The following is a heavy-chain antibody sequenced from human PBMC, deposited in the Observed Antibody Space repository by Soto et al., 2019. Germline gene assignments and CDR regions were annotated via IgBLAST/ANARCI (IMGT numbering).Heavy chain of an antibody. J-gene: IGHJ6*02. V-gene: IGHV1-18*04. CDR3: AKGESPGIAAAGDYYYYGMDV. Sequence: ASVKVSCKASGYTFTSYGISWVRQAPGQGLEWMGWISAYNGNTNYAQKLQGRVTMTTDTSTSTAYMELRSLRSDDTTVYYCAKGESPGIAAAGDYYYYGMDVWGQGTTVTVSS. CDR1: GYTFTSYG. CDR2: ISAYNGNT. D-gene: IGHD6-13*01.